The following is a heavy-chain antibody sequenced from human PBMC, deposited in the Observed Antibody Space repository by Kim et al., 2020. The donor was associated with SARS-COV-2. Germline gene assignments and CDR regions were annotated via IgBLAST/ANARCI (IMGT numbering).Heavy chain of an antibody. CDR3: VRDGHGDIAFDH. CDR2: IKNDGSST. V-gene: IGHV3-74*01. CDR1: GFTLRGYW. J-gene: IGHJ4*02. Sequence: GGSLRLSCAASGFTLRGYWMHWVRQAPGKGLVWVSGIKNDGSSTNYADSVKGRFTISRDNAMNTLYLQMSSLRAEDTAVYYCVRDGHGDIAFDHWGQGILVTVSS. D-gene: IGHD2-21*02.